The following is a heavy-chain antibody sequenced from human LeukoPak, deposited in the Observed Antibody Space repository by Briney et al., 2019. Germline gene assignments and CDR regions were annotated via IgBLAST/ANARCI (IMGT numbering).Heavy chain of an antibody. CDR1: GFTFSSYS. V-gene: IGHV3-21*01. Sequence: GGSLRLSCAASGFTFSSYSMNWVRQAPGKGLEWVSSMSSSSSYIYYADSVKGRFTISRDNAKNSLYLQMNSLRAEDTAVYYCARDLDLGVTRWLEPEFDYWGQGTLVTVSS. D-gene: IGHD5-24*01. CDR3: ARDLDLGVTRWLEPEFDY. CDR2: MSSSSSYI. J-gene: IGHJ4*02.